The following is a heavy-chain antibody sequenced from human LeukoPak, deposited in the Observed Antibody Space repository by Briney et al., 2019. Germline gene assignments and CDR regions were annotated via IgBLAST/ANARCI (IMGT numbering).Heavy chain of an antibody. D-gene: IGHD5-24*01. V-gene: IGHV4-38-2*02. CDR3: ARGPDGYKNLPNLDY. Sequence: SETLSLTRTVSGYSISSGYYWGWIRQPPGKGLEWIGNIYHSGGTYYNPSLKSRVTISVDTSKNQLSLKLSSVTAADTAVYYCARGPDGYKNLPNLDYWGQGTLVTVSS. CDR1: GYSISSGYY. J-gene: IGHJ4*02. CDR2: IYHSGGT.